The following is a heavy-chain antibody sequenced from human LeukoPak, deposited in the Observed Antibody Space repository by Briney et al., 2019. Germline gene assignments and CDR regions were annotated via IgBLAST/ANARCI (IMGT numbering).Heavy chain of an antibody. CDR2: LTTSGTGT. CDR1: GFTLTSYS. Sequence: GGSLRLSCAASGFTLTSYSMYWVRQAPGKGLELISALTTSGTGTYYADSVKGRFTISRDNSKNTLYLQMNSLRAEDTAVYYCARGYSYGFSWFDPWGQGTLVTVSS. CDR3: ARGYSYGFSWFDP. V-gene: IGHV3-23*01. D-gene: IGHD5-18*01. J-gene: IGHJ5*02.